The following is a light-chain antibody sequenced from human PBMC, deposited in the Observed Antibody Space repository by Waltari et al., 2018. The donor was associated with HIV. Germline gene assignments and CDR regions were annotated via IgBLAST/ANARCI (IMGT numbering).Light chain of an antibody. J-gene: IGLJ2*01. CDR1: GSNIGTNT. CDR2: GDD. Sequence: HSVLTQPASVSATPGQRVTISGSGSGSNIGTNTVSWYQIFPGTAPKLFIFGDDQRPSGVPDRFSGSKSGTSASLTISGLQSEDEATYFCAAWDDSLNGQVVFGGGTLLTVL. V-gene: IGLV1-44*01. CDR3: AAWDDSLNGQVV.